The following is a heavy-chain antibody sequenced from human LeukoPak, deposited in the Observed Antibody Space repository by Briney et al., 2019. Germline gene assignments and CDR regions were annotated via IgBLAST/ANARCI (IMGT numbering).Heavy chain of an antibody. D-gene: IGHD5-24*01. Sequence: SETLSLTCTVSGGSISSYYWSWIRQPPGKGLEWIGYIYYSGSTNYNPSLKSRVTISVDTSKNQFSLKLSSVTAADTAVYYCARMGYYYYGMDVWGRGTTVTVSS. CDR3: ARMGYYYYGMDV. V-gene: IGHV4-59*01. J-gene: IGHJ6*02. CDR1: GGSISSYY. CDR2: IYYSGST.